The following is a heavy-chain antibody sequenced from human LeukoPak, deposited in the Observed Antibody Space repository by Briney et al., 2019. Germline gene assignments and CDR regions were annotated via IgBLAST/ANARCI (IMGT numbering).Heavy chain of an antibody. D-gene: IGHD3-22*01. V-gene: IGHV7-4-1*02. Sequence: ASVTVSCTASGYTFTSYAMNWVRQAPGQGLEWMGWINTNTGNPTYAQGFTGRFVFSLDTSVSTAYLQINSLKAEDTAVYYCARAGYYDSSGYYFRYYYYGLDVWGQGTTVTVSS. CDR2: INTNTGNP. J-gene: IGHJ6*02. CDR3: ARAGYYDSSGYYFRYYYYGLDV. CDR1: GYTFTSYA.